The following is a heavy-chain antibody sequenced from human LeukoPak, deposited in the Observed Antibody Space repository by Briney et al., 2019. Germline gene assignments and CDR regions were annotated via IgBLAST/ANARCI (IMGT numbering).Heavy chain of an antibody. CDR3: ARGVSTAF. V-gene: IGHV3-7*01. CDR1: GFTFSSYW. Sequence: PGGSLRLSCAASGFTFSSYWMTWVRQAPGKGLEWVANINQDGSEKHYVDSVKGRFIISRDNTKNSLYPQMTSLRGEDTAVYYCARGVSTAFWGQGTLVTVSS. CDR2: INQDGSEK. J-gene: IGHJ4*02.